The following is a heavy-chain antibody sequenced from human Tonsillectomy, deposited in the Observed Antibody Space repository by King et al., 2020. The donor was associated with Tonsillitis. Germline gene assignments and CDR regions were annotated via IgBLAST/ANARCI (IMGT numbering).Heavy chain of an antibody. J-gene: IGHJ3*02. Sequence: QVQLQQWGAGLLKSSETLSLTCAVYGGSFSGYYWSWIRQPPGKGLEWIGEINHSGGPNYNPSLKSRVTISVDTSKNEFSLKLRSVTAADTAVYYCATTYEFWSGSIFRDAFDIWGQGTMVTVSS. V-gene: IGHV4-34*01. D-gene: IGHD3-3*01. CDR3: ATTYEFWSGSIFRDAFDI. CDR1: GGSFSGYY. CDR2: INHSGGP.